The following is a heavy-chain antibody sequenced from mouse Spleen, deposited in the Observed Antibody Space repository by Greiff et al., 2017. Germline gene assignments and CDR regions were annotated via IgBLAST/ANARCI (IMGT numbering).Heavy chain of an antibody. J-gene: IGHJ4*01. CDR1: GFTFSSYG. CDR3: ARESPDSSGYVEAMDY. D-gene: IGHD3-2*01. CDR2: INSNGGST. Sequence: EVMLVESGGGLVQPGGSLKLSCAASGFTFSSYGMSWVRQTPDKRLELVATINSNGGSTYYPDSVKGRFTISRDNAKNTLYLQMSSLKSEDTAMYYCARESPDSSGYVEAMDYWGQGTSVTVSS. V-gene: IGHV5-6-3*01.